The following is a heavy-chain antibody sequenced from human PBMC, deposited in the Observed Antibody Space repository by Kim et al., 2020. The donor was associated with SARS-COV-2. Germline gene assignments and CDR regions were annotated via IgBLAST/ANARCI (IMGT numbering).Heavy chain of an antibody. CDR3: ARGGKRPPGIAVAGKLNWFDP. CDR1: GGSISSSNW. V-gene: IGHV4-4*02. D-gene: IGHD6-19*01. J-gene: IGHJ5*02. CDR2: IYHSGST. Sequence: SETLSLTCAVSGGSISSSNWWSWVRQPPGKGLEWIGEIYHSGSTNYNPSLKSRVTISVDKSKNQFSLKLSSVTAADTAVYYCARGGKRPPGIAVAGKLNWFDPWGQGTLVTVSS.